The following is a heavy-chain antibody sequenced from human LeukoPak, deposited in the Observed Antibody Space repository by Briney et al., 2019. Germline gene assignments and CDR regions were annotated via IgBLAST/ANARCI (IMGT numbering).Heavy chain of an antibody. D-gene: IGHD2-15*01. CDR2: ISGDGGST. CDR3: AKEIDTLGTNAFDI. Sequence: QPGGSLRLSCAASGFTFSSYAMRWVRQAPGKGLEWVSLISGDGGSTYYADSVRGRFTISRDNSKNSLYLQMDSLRTEDTAFYYCAKEIDTLGTNAFDIWGQGTVVTVSS. V-gene: IGHV3-43*02. CDR1: GFTFSSYA. J-gene: IGHJ3*02.